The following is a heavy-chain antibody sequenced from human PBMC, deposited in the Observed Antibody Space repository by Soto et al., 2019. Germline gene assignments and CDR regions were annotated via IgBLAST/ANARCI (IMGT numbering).Heavy chain of an antibody. D-gene: IGHD5-18*01. CDR2: IWYDGSNK. J-gene: IGHJ3*02. V-gene: IGHV3-33*01. CDR3: AGYSYGRDAFDI. Sequence: QVQLVESGGGVVQPGRSLRLSCAASGFTFSSYGMHWVRQAPGKGLEWVAVIWYDGSNKYYADSVKGRFTISRDNSKNTLYLQMNSLGAEDTAVYYCAGYSYGRDAFDIWGQGAMVTVSS. CDR1: GFTFSSYG.